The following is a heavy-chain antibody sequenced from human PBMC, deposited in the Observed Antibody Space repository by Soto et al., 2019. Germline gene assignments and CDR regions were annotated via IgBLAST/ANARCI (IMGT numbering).Heavy chain of an antibody. J-gene: IGHJ4*02. CDR1: GYTFTNYD. CDR2: MNPDSGDT. D-gene: IGHD3-22*01. CDR3: ARGRRDYYDSGDWVPLAY. V-gene: IGHV1-8*01. Sequence: QVQLVQSGAEVKKPGASVKVSCKASGYTFTNYDINSVRQATGQGLEWMGWMNPDSGDTRYAQEFQGRVTMTRDTSISTAYMELSSLRSEDTAVYYCARGRRDYYDSGDWVPLAYWGQGTLVIVSS.